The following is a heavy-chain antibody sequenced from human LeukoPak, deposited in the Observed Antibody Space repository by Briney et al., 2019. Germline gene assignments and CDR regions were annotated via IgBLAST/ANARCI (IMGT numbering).Heavy chain of an antibody. J-gene: IGHJ4*02. V-gene: IGHV3-53*01. CDR1: GLTVSSNY. CDR3: AREDSSGYYWDY. Sequence: PGGSLRLSCAASGLTVSSNYMSWVRQAPGKGLEWVSVIYSGGSTYYADSVKGRFTISRDNSKNTLYLQMNSLRAEDTAVYYCAREDSSGYYWDYWGQGTLVTVSS. CDR2: IYSGGST. D-gene: IGHD3-22*01.